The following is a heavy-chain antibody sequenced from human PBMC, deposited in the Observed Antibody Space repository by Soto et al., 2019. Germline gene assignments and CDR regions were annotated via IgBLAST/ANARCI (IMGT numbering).Heavy chain of an antibody. V-gene: IGHV3-23*01. J-gene: IGHJ4*02. Sequence: EVQLLESGGGLVQPGGSLRLSCAASGFTFSSYAMSWVRQAPGKGLEWVSAIGVSGDTTYYADNVKGRFTISRDNSKSSLYLQMGSLRAEETAVDYCAKVRRFGELRSLYWGQGTLVTVSS. D-gene: IGHD3-10*01. CDR1: GFTFSSYA. CDR3: AKVRRFGELRSLY. CDR2: IGVSGDTT.